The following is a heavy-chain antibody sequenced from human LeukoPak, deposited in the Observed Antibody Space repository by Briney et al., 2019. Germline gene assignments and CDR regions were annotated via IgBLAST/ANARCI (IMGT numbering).Heavy chain of an antibody. CDR2: INHSGST. D-gene: IGHD4-17*01. CDR3: ARGTGLRLAYYYYYIDV. CDR1: GGSFSGYY. Sequence: SETLSLTCAVYGGSFSGYYWSWIRQPPGKGLEWIGEINHSGSTNYNPSLKSRVTISLDTPKNQFSLKLSSVTAADTAVYYCARGTGLRLAYYYYYIDVWGKGTTVTVSS. J-gene: IGHJ6*03. V-gene: IGHV4-34*01.